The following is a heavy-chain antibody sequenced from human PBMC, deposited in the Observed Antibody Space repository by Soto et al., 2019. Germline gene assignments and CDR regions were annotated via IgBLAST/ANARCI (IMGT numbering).Heavy chain of an antibody. D-gene: IGHD3-3*01. Sequence: GGSLRLSCTASGFTFSSYAMSWVRQAPGKGLEWVSAISGSGGSTYYADSVKGRFTISRDNSKNTLYLQMNSLRAEDTAVYYCAKQIFGVVIIRDYGMDVWGQGTTVTVSS. J-gene: IGHJ6*02. V-gene: IGHV3-23*01. CDR2: ISGSGGST. CDR3: AKQIFGVVIIRDYGMDV. CDR1: GFTFSSYA.